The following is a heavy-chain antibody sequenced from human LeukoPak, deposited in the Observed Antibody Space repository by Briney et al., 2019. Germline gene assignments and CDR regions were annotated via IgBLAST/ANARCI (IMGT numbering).Heavy chain of an antibody. J-gene: IGHJ5*02. CDR2: IYHSGST. D-gene: IGHD5-12*01. Sequence: PSETLSLTCSVSGGAISRYYWSWIRQPPGKGLEWIGSIYHSGSTYYNPSLKSRVTISVDTSKNQFSLKLSSVTAADTAVYYCARERRRGYSGYDPPGGWFDPWGQGTLVTVSS. V-gene: IGHV4-59*12. CDR1: GGAISRYY. CDR3: ARERRRGYSGYDPPGGWFDP.